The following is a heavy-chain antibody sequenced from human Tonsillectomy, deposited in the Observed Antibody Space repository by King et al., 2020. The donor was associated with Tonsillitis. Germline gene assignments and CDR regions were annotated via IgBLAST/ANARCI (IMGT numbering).Heavy chain of an antibody. CDR2: ISAGGGST. J-gene: IGHJ1*01. Sequence: VQLVESGGDLVRPGGSLRLSCVVSGFTFSTYAMNWVRQAPGKGLEWVSGISAGGGSTYYADSVKGRFTISRDNSKNTLYLQMNSLRADDTALYYCAKDIQYCGGYFQHWGQGTRVTVSS. D-gene: IGHD2-21*01. CDR1: GFTFSTYA. V-gene: IGHV3-23*04. CDR3: AKDIQYCGGYFQH.